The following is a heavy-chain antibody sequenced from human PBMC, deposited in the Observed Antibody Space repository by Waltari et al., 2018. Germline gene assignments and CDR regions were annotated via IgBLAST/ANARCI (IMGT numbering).Heavy chain of an antibody. V-gene: IGHV4-59*01. Sequence: QVQLQESGPGLVKPSETLSLTCTVSGGSISSYYWSWIRQPPGTGLEWIGYIYYSGSTNYNPSLKSRVTISVDTSKNQFSLKLSSVTAADTAVYYCASTGYSSSWYGGDWFDPWGQGTLVTVSS. J-gene: IGHJ5*02. CDR1: GGSISSYY. CDR2: IYYSGST. D-gene: IGHD6-13*01. CDR3: ASTGYSSSWYGGDWFDP.